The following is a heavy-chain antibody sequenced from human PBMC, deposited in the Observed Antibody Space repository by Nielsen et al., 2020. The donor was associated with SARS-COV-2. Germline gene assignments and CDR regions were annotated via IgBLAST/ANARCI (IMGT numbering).Heavy chain of an antibody. CDR1: GGSISSYY. Sequence: GSLRLSCTVSGGSISSYYRSWIRQHPGKGLEWNGYIYYSGSTNYNPSLKSRVTISVDTSKNQFSLKLSSVTAADTAVYYCASGIVVAFDAFDIWGQGTMVTVSS. V-gene: IGHV4-59*01. D-gene: IGHD2-2*01. CDR3: ASGIVVAFDAFDI. J-gene: IGHJ3*02. CDR2: IYYSGST.